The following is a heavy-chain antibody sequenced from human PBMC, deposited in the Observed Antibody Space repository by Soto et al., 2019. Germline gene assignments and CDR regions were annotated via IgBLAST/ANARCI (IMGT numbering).Heavy chain of an antibody. V-gene: IGHV1-69*13. CDR3: ANSGYLLRKNWFDP. Sequence: ASVKVSCKASGGTFSCYAISWVRQAPGQGLEWMGGIIPIFGTANYAQKFQGRVTITADESTSTAYMELSSLRSEDTAVYYCANSGYLLRKNWFDPWGQGTLVTVSS. J-gene: IGHJ5*02. D-gene: IGHD5-12*01. CDR2: IIPIFGTA. CDR1: GGTFSCYA.